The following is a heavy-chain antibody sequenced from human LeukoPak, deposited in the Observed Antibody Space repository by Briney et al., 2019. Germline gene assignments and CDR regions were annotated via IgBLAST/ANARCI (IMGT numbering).Heavy chain of an antibody. CDR1: GGSISSGGYY. CDR2: IYHSGTT. Sequence: SETLSLTCAVSGGSISSGGYYWSWIRQPPGRGLEWIGEIYHSGTTNYNPSLKSRVTISVDTSKNQFSLKLSSVTAADTAVYYCARRKLIYGSGSYYSHWGQGTLVTVSS. V-gene: IGHV4-39*07. CDR3: ARRKLIYGSGSYYSH. D-gene: IGHD3-10*01. J-gene: IGHJ4*02.